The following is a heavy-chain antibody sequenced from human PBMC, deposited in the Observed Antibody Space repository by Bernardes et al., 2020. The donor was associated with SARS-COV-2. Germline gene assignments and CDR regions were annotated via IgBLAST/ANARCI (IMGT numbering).Heavy chain of an antibody. V-gene: IGHV4-61*01. CDR1: GGSVTYGSHY. CDR2: IFYNGGT. Sequence: SETLSLTCTVSGGSVTYGSHYWSWIRLPPGKGLEWIGYIFYNGGTKYNPSLQDRVSVSIDTSKNQFSLRLDSVTTADTAVYYCASGDSVHLLPSAFHSWGQGTIVTVSS. CDR3: ASGDSVHLLPSAFHS. D-gene: IGHD1-1*01. J-gene: IGHJ3*01.